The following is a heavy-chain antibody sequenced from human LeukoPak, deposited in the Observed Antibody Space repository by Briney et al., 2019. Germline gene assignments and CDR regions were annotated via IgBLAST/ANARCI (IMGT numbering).Heavy chain of an antibody. V-gene: IGHV3-11*05. CDR1: GFTFSDYY. J-gene: IGHJ4*02. Sequence: GGSLRLSCAASGFTFSDYYMSWIRQAPGKGLEWVSYISSSSSYTNYADSVKGRFTISRDNAKNSLYLQMNSLRAEDTAVYYCARAPSYYGSGSYLYYFDYWGQGTLVTVSS. CDR3: ARAPSYYGSGSYLYYFDY. CDR2: ISSSSSYT. D-gene: IGHD3-10*01.